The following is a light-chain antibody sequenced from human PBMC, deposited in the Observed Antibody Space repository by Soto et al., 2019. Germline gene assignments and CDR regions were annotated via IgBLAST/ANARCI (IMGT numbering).Light chain of an antibody. V-gene: IGKV3D-20*01. CDR2: ETS. J-gene: IGKJ4*01. Sequence: EIVLALSPAALSLSPDERATLSCGASQIVRSNYIAWYQQKPGLAPRLLIYETSSRATGIPDRFSGSGSGTEFSLTISRLEPEDFAVYYCHQYGSSPFGGGANVDIK. CDR1: QIVRSNY. CDR3: HQYGSSP.